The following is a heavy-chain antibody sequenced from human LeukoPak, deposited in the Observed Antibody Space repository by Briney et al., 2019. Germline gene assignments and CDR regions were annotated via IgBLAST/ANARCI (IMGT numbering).Heavy chain of an antibody. Sequence: GESLKISCKGSGYSFTSYWIGWVRQMPGKGLEWMGIIYPGDSDTRYSPSFQGQVTTSADKSISTAYLQWSSLKASDTAMYYCARQKAAANPDYYYGMDVWGQGTTVTVSS. V-gene: IGHV5-51*01. D-gene: IGHD6-13*01. J-gene: IGHJ6*02. CDR1: GYSFTSYW. CDR2: IYPGDSDT. CDR3: ARQKAAANPDYYYGMDV.